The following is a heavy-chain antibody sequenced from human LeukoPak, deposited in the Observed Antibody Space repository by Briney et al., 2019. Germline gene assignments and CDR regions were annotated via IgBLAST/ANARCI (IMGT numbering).Heavy chain of an antibody. D-gene: IGHD5-12*01. CDR2: IYYSGST. CDR1: GGSISSGDYY. V-gene: IGHV4-30-4*01. CDR3: ARWEPYDSRVGP. J-gene: IGHJ5*02. Sequence: PSQTLSLTCTVSGGSISSGDYYWSWIRQPPGKGLEWIGYIYYSGSTNYNPSLKSRVTISVDTSKNQFSLKLSSVTAADTAVYYCARWEPYDSRVGPWGQGTLVTVSS.